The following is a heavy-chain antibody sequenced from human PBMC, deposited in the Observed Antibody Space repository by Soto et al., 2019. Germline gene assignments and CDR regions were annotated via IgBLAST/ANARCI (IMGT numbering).Heavy chain of an antibody. CDR1: GFTFSSYS. CDR3: ARDQPGYSYGYGLGY. J-gene: IGHJ4*02. V-gene: IGHV3-21*01. Sequence: EVQLVESGGGLVKPGGSLRLSCAASGFTFSSYSMNWVRQAPGKGLEWVSSISSSSSYIYYADSVKGLSTISRDNAKNSLYLQMNSLRAEDTAVYYCARDQPGYSYGYGLGYWGQGTLVTVSS. D-gene: IGHD5-18*01. CDR2: ISSSSSYI.